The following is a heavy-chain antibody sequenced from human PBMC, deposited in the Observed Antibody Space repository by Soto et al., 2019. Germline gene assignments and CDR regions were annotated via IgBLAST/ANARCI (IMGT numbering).Heavy chain of an antibody. J-gene: IGHJ6*02. V-gene: IGHV4-59*01. D-gene: IGHD3-3*01. CDR2: IYYSGST. Sequence: SETLSLTCTVSGGSISSYYWSWIRQPPEKGLEWIGYIYYSGSTNYNPSLKSRVTISVDTSKNQFSLKLSSVTAADTAVYYCARSTIFGVVPYYYYYGMDVWGQGTTVTVSS. CDR1: GGSISSYY. CDR3: ARSTIFGVVPYYYYYGMDV.